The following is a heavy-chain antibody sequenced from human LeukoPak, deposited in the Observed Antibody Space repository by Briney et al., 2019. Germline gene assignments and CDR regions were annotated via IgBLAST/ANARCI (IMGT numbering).Heavy chain of an antibody. CDR1: GYTFTGYY. V-gene: IGHV1-2*02. D-gene: IGHD3-16*01. J-gene: IGHJ4*02. CDR3: ARGPVTFGGADY. CDR2: INPNSGGT. Sequence: GAPVEVSCKASGYTFTGYYMHWVRQAPGQGLEWMGWINPNSGGTNYAQKFQGRVTMTRDTSISTAYMELSRLRSDDTAVYYCARGPVTFGGADYWGQGTLVTVSS.